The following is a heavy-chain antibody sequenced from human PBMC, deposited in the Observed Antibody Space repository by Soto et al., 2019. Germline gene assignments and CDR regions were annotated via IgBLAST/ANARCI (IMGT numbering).Heavy chain of an antibody. V-gene: IGHV4-39*01. Sequence: SETLYLTCTVSGGSISSSSYYWGWIRQPPGKGLEWIGSIYYSGSTYYNQSLKSRVTISVDTSKKQFSLKLSSVTAADTAVYYCARQGYSGYDFEGYFDYWGQGTLVTVSS. CDR1: GGSISSSSYY. D-gene: IGHD5-12*01. CDR3: ARQGYSGYDFEGYFDY. CDR2: IYYSGST. J-gene: IGHJ4*02.